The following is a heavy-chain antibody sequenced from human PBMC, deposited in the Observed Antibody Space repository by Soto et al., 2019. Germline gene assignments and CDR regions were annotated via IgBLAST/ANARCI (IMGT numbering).Heavy chain of an antibody. CDR1: GDSINSDKYY. Sequence: SETLSLTCSVSGDSINSDKYYWGWIRQPPRKGMEWIGSIYFRGNTYYNQSLQTRVTISLDKSKSQFSLKLNSVTAADSAVYFCARLEGLATISYYFDFWGQGALLTVSS. CDR3: ARLEGLATISYYFDF. D-gene: IGHD3-9*01. J-gene: IGHJ4*02. V-gene: IGHV4-39*01. CDR2: IYFRGNT.